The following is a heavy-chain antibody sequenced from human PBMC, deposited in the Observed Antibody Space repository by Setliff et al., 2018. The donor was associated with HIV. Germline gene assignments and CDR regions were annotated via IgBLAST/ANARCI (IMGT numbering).Heavy chain of an antibody. V-gene: IGHV1-3*01. Sequence: ASVKVSCKASGYTFTSYAMHWVRQAPGQRLEWMGWINAGNGNTKYSQKFQGRVTITRDTSASTAYMELSSLRSEDTAVYYCASPGEVYTLTLWSPYGMDVWGQGTTVTVSS. D-gene: IGHD1-20*01. CDR2: INAGNGNT. CDR1: GYTFTSYA. CDR3: ASPGEVYTLTLWSPYGMDV. J-gene: IGHJ6*02.